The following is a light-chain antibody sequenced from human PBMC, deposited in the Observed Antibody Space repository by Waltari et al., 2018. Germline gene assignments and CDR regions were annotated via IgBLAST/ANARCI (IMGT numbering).Light chain of an antibody. CDR3: LHYHDSPHT. CDR1: QRVGSNF. Sequence: EIVLTQSPGTLSLSPGERATLSCRASQRVGSNFLAWYQQKPGQGPRLVIFDASNRATVIPDRFSGSESGTDFTVTISRLEPEDFAMYYCLHYHDSPHTFGPGTTVDIK. CDR2: DAS. J-gene: IGKJ3*01. V-gene: IGKV3-20*01.